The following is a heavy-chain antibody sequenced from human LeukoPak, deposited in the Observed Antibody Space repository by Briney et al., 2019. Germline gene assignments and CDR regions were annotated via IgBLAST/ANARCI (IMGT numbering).Heavy chain of an antibody. V-gene: IGHV1-2*02. Sequence: ASVKVSCKASGYTFTGHHTHWVRQARGHGLEWVGFINPSNGDTSYGQRFQGRVIMTRDTSISTAYLELRSLTSDDTGIYYCASSPGALSGALSVDFYLDYWGPGTVIAVSS. J-gene: IGHJ4*02. CDR1: GYTFTGHH. D-gene: IGHD6-25*01. CDR2: INPSNGDT. CDR3: ASSPGALSGALSVDFYLDY.